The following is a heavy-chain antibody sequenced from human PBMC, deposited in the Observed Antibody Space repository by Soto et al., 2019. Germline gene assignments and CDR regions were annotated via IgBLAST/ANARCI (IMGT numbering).Heavy chain of an antibody. Sequence: EVQLVESGGGLVQPGRSLRLSCAASGFTFDDYAMHWVRQAPGKGLEWVSGISWNSGSIGYADSVKGRFTISRDNAKNSLYLQMNSLRAEDTALYYWAKASYSSGWYDYFDYWGQGTLVTVSS. D-gene: IGHD6-19*01. J-gene: IGHJ4*02. V-gene: IGHV3-9*01. CDR3: AKASYSSGWYDYFDY. CDR1: GFTFDDYA. CDR2: ISWNSGSI.